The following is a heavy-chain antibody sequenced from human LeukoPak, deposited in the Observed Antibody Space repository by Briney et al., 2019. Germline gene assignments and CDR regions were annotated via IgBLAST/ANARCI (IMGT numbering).Heavy chain of an antibody. CDR1: GGSISSSSYY. J-gene: IGHJ4*02. V-gene: IGHV4-39*01. CDR2: IYYSGST. Sequence: SSETLSLTCTVSGGSISSSSYYWGWIRQPPGKGLEWIGSIYYSGSTNYNPSLKSRVTISVDTSKNQFSLKLSSVTAADTAVYYCARTGSSSGSPPAYDYWGQGTLVTVSS. D-gene: IGHD3-10*01. CDR3: ARTGSSSGSPPAYDY.